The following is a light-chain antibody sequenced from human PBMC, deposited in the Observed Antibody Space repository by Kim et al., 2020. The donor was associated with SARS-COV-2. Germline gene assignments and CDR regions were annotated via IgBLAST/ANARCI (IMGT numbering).Light chain of an antibody. CDR1: SLRSYY. CDR2: GKS. V-gene: IGLV3-19*01. Sequence: VALGQTVRITCQGDSLRSYYAIWYQQKPGQAPIVVIYGKSNRPSGIPDRFSGSSSGNTASLTITGTQAGDEADYYCNSRDSNDNVVFGGGTQLTVL. CDR3: NSRDSNDNVV. J-gene: IGLJ2*01.